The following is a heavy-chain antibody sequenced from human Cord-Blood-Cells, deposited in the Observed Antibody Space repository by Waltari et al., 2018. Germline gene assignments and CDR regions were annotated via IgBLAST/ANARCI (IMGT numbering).Heavy chain of an antibody. Sequence: EVQLVESGGGLVQPGGSLRLSCAASGFTFSSYWMSWVRQAPGKGLEWVANIKQDGSEKYFVDSVKGRFTISRDNAKNSLYLQMNSLRAEDTAVYYWASGWELLDYWGQGTLVTVSS. V-gene: IGHV3-7*01. CDR3: ASGWELLDY. J-gene: IGHJ4*02. D-gene: IGHD1-26*01. CDR1: GFTFSSYW. CDR2: IKQDGSEK.